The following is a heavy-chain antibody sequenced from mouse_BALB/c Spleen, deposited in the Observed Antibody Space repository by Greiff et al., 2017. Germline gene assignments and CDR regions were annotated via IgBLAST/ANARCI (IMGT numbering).Heavy chain of an antibody. J-gene: IGHJ4*01. D-gene: IGHD2-10*02. Sequence: EVHLVESGGGLVQPGGSRKLSCAASGFTFSSFGMHWVRQAPEKGLEWVAYISSGSSTIYYADTVKGRFTISRDNPKNTLFLQMTSLRSEDTAMYYCARSKYGNYFYAMDYWGQGTSVTVSS. V-gene: IGHV5-17*02. CDR3: ARSKYGNYFYAMDY. CDR1: GFTFSSFG. CDR2: ISSGSSTI.